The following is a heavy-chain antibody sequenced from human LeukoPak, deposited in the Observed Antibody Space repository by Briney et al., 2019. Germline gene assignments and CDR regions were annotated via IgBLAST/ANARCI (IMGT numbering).Heavy chain of an antibody. Sequence: GGSLRLSCAASGFIFSSYSMKWVRQAPGKGLEWVSYISTSSSTIYYADSVKGRFTISRDDAKNSLYLQMNSLRAEDTAVYYCARTRVIPATIDYYYYYMDVWGKGTTVTVSS. D-gene: IGHD2-2*01. CDR3: ARTRVIPATIDYYYYYMDV. CDR1: GFIFSSYS. V-gene: IGHV3-48*01. J-gene: IGHJ6*03. CDR2: ISTSSSTI.